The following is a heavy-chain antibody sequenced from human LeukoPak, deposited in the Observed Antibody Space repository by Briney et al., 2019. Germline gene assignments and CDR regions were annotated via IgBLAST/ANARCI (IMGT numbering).Heavy chain of an antibody. D-gene: IGHD2-8*01. Sequence: GGSLRLSCAASGFTFSSYAMHWVRQAPGKGLEYVSAIYSNGVSTFYANSVKGRFTVSRDNSKNTLYLQMDSLRVEDMAVYYCARDRGYCSNGICYYFDYWGQGTLVTVSS. J-gene: IGHJ4*02. CDR1: GFTFSSYA. CDR3: ARDRGYCSNGICYYFDY. V-gene: IGHV3-64*01. CDR2: IYSNGVST.